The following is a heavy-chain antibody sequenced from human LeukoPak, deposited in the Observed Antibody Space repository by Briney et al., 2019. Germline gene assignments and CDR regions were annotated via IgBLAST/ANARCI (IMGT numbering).Heavy chain of an antibody. CDR2: INHSGST. V-gene: IGHV4-34*01. D-gene: IGHD6-19*01. J-gene: IGHJ4*02. CDR1: GENFSTYH. Sequence: SETLSLTCAVYGENFSTYHYSWIRQSPGKGLEWIGEINHSGSTNYNPSLKSRVTISVDTSRNQFSLRLTSVTAADTAVYYCVRGGQWLAHDYWGQGILVTVPS. CDR3: VRGGQWLAHDY.